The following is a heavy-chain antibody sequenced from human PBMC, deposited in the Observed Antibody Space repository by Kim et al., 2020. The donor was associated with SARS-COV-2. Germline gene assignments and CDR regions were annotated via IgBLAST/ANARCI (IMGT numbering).Heavy chain of an antibody. D-gene: IGHD3-10*01. V-gene: IGHV4-59*01. J-gene: IGHJ4*02. Sequence: PSHNSRATISVDTFKNQFSLKLSSVTAADTAVYYCARVGSPPLSFDYWGQGTLVTVSS. CDR3: ARVGSPPLSFDY.